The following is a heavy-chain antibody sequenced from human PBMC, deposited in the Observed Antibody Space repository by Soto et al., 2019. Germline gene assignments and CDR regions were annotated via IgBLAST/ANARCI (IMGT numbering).Heavy chain of an antibody. CDR3: ASIGFWSGYSP. D-gene: IGHD3-3*01. CDR1: GGSISSGGYS. J-gene: IGHJ5*02. CDR2: IYHSGST. Sequence: SETLSLTCAVSGGSISSGGYSWSWIRQPPGKGLEWIGYIYHSGSTYYNPSLNSRVTIPVDRSKNQFSLKLSSVTAADTSVYYGASIGFWSGYSPWGQGTLVTVSS. V-gene: IGHV4-30-2*01.